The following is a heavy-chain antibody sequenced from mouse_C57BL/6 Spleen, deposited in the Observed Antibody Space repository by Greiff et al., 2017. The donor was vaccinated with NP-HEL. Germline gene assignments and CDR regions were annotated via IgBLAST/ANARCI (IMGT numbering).Heavy chain of an antibody. CDR2: IYPGSGNT. Sequence: VQLQQSGAELVRPGASVKLSCKASGYTFTDYYINWVKQRPGQGLEWIARIYPGSGNTYYNEKFKGKATLTAEKSSSTAYMQLSSLTSEDSAVYFCARYDYYGSRGYFDVWGTGTTVTVSS. CDR3: ARYDYYGSRGYFDV. CDR1: GYTFTDYY. J-gene: IGHJ1*03. V-gene: IGHV1-76*01. D-gene: IGHD1-1*01.